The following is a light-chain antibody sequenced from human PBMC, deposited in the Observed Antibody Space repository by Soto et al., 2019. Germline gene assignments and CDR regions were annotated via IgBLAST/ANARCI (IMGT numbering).Light chain of an antibody. CDR2: DAS. V-gene: IGKV1-5*01. CDR1: QNISTW. J-gene: IGKJ4*01. Sequence: IQMTQSPSTLSASVGDRVTITCRASQNISTWLAWFQQKPGKAPDLLIYDASSLESGVPSRFSGSGSGTDFTLSISSLQPEDFATYYCQQANSFPLTFGGGTKVDI. CDR3: QQANSFPLT.